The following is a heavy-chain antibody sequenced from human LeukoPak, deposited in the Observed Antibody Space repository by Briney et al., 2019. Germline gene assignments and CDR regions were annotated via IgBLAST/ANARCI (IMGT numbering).Heavy chain of an antibody. D-gene: IGHD5-18*01. Sequence: SQTLSLTCTVSGGSISSGGYYWSWIRQHPGKGLEWIGYIYYSGSTYYNPSLKSRVTISVDTSKNQFSLKLSSVTAADTAVYYCASLSLRRPYRTFVYWGQGTLVTVSS. CDR1: GGSISSGGYY. CDR3: ASLSLRRPYRTFVY. CDR2: IYYSGST. V-gene: IGHV4-31*03. J-gene: IGHJ4*02.